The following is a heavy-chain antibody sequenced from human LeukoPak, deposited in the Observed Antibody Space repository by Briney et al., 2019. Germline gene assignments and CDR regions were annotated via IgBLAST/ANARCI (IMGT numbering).Heavy chain of an antibody. D-gene: IGHD3-16*01. Sequence: GGSLRLSCAASGFTFSSYSMNWVRQAPGKGLEWVSSISSSSYIYYADSVKGRFTISRDNAKNSLYLQMNSLRAEDTAVYYCARALTLGANWFDPWGQGTLVTVSS. CDR1: GFTFSSYS. V-gene: IGHV3-21*01. CDR2: ISSSSYI. CDR3: ARALTLGANWFDP. J-gene: IGHJ5*02.